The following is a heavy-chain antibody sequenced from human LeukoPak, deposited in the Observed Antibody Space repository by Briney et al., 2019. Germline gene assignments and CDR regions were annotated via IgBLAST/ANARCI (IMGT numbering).Heavy chain of an antibody. J-gene: IGHJ3*02. CDR3: AREMATLRAFDI. V-gene: IGHV4-59*01. D-gene: IGHD5-24*01. CDR2: IYYSGST. CDR1: GGSIDIYY. Sequence: SSETLSLTCTVSGGSIDIYYWNWIRQPPGKGLEWIGYIYYSGSTNYNPSLKSRVTISVDTSKDQFSLKLSSVTAADTAVYYCAREMATLRAFDIWGQGTLVTVSS.